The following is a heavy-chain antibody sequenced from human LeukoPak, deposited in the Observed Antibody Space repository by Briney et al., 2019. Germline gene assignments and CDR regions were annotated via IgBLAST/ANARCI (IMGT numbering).Heavy chain of an antibody. V-gene: IGHV5-51*01. Sequence: GEPLKISCKGSGYSFSSYWIAWVRQMPGKGLEWMGIIYPGDSDTRYSPSFQGQVTISADKSISTAYLQWSSLKASDTAMYYCATQGSSSSLDYWGQGTLVTVSS. J-gene: IGHJ4*02. CDR2: IYPGDSDT. CDR3: ATQGSSSSLDY. CDR1: GYSFSSYW. D-gene: IGHD6-6*01.